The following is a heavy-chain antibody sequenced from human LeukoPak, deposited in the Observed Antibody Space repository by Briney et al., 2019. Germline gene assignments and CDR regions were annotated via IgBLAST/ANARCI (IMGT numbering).Heavy chain of an antibody. V-gene: IGHV3-7*01. CDR3: ARDWIQLWLGDYFDY. CDR1: GFTFSSYW. D-gene: IGHD5-18*01. Sequence: PGVSLRLSCAASGFTFSSYWMSWVRQAPGKGLEWVANIKQDGSEKYYVDSVKGRFTISRDNAKNSLYLQMNSLRAEDTAVYYCARDWIQLWLGDYFDYWGQGTLVTVSS. J-gene: IGHJ4*02. CDR2: IKQDGSEK.